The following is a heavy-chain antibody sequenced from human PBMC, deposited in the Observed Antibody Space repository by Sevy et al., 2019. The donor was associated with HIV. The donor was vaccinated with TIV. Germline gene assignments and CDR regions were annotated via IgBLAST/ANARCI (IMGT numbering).Heavy chain of an antibody. V-gene: IGHV4-59*13. Sequence: SETLSLTCTFSGGSISSYSWSWIRQPPGKGLEWIGYIYNSGNTNYNTSLKSRVTMSVDTSKNQFSLNLRSVTAADTAVYYCARFDYGDYVGHFDYWGQGTLVTVSS. CDR3: ARFDYGDYVGHFDY. D-gene: IGHD4-17*01. CDR2: IYNSGNT. J-gene: IGHJ4*02. CDR1: GGSISSYS.